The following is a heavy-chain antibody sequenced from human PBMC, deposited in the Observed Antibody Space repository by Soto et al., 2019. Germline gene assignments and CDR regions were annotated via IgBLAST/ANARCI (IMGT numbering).Heavy chain of an antibody. Sequence: GASVKVSCKASGGTFSSYAISWVRQAPGQGLEWMGGITPIFGTANYAQKFQGRVTITADESTSTAYMELSSLRSEDTAVYYCATGIRYYDSSGYSPRDYWSQGTLVTVSS. D-gene: IGHD3-22*01. CDR3: ATGIRYYDSSGYSPRDY. CDR1: GGTFSSYA. V-gene: IGHV1-69*13. CDR2: ITPIFGTA. J-gene: IGHJ4*02.